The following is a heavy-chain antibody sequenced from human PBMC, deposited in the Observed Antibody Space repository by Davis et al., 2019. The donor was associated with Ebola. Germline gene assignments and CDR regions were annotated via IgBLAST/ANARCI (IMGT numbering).Heavy chain of an antibody. CDR1: GYSFISYW. CDR3: ARHSGWLDY. CDR2: IYPGDSDT. D-gene: IGHD6-19*01. V-gene: IGHV5-51*01. J-gene: IGHJ4*02. Sequence: SFYGXGYSFISYWIGWVRQMPGKGLEWMGIIYPGDSDTRYSPSFQGQVTISADKSISTAYLQWSSLKASDTAMYYCARHSGWLDYWGQGTLVTVSS.